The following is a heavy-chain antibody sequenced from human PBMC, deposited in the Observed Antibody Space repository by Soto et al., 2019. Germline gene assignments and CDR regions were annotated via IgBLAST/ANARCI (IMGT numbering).Heavy chain of an antibody. Sequence: EMQLVECGGGLVQPGGSLRLSCAASGFTFSTYSLNWVRQAPGKGLEWVSYISSSSVTINYADSVKGRFTISRDNAKNSLYLQMNSLRDEDTAVYYCARDRLGCSGGGCYSGYYGMDVWGQGTTVTVSS. CDR1: GFTFSTYS. V-gene: IGHV3-48*02. J-gene: IGHJ6*02. CDR3: ARDRLGCSGGGCYSGYYGMDV. CDR2: ISSSSVTI. D-gene: IGHD2-15*01.